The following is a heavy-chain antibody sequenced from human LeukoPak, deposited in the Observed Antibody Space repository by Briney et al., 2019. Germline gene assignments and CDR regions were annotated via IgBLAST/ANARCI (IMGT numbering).Heavy chain of an antibody. J-gene: IGHJ4*02. V-gene: IGHV4-59*01. Sequence: SETLSLTCTVSGGSISSYYWSWIRQPPGKGLEWIGYIYYSGSTNYNPSLKSRVTISVDTSKNQFSLKLSSVTAADTAVYYCARLAVYGGSDYWGQGTLVTVSS. CDR3: ARLAVYGGSDY. CDR1: GGSISSYY. D-gene: IGHD4-23*01. CDR2: IYYSGST.